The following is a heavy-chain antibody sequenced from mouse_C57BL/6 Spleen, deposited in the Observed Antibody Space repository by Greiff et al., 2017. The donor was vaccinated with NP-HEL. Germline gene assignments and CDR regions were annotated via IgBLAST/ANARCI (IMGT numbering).Heavy chain of an antibody. D-gene: IGHD2-2*01. CDR2: IDPSDSYT. CDR3: ARLRDYGYPYFDY. Sequence: QVQLQQPGAELVMPGASVKLSCKASGYTFTSYWMHWVKQRPGQGLEWIGEIDPSDSYTNYNQKFKGKSTLTVDKSSSTAYMQLSSLTSEDSAVYYCARLRDYGYPYFDYWGQGTTLTVSS. J-gene: IGHJ2*01. CDR1: GYTFTSYW. V-gene: IGHV1-69*01.